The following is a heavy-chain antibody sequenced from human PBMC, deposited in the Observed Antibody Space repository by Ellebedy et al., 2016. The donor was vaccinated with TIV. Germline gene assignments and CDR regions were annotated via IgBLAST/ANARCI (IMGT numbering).Heavy chain of an antibody. V-gene: IGHV2-5*02. D-gene: IGHD3-9*01. CDR2: IYLDDDK. Sequence: SGPTLVKPTQTLTLTCTFSGFSLSTSGVGVGWIRQPPGKALEWLALIYLDDDKRYSPSLKSRLTITKDPSKNQVVLTITNMDPVDTATYYCAHDGYDILTSDYRFDYWGQGTLVTVSS. J-gene: IGHJ4*02. CDR1: GFSLSTSGVG. CDR3: AHDGYDILTSDYRFDY.